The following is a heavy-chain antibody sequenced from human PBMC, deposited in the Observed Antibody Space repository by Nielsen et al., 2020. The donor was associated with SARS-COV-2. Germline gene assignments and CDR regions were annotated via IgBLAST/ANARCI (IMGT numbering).Heavy chain of an antibody. V-gene: IGHV1-2*06. CDR2: INPNSGGT. CDR3: ARDVGAFVADY. CDR1: GGTFSSYA. Sequence: ASVKVSCKASGGTFSSYAISWVRQAPGQGLEWMGRINPNSGGTNYAQKFQGRVTMTRDTSISTAYMELSRLRSDDTAVYYCARDVGAFVADYWGQGTLVTVSS. J-gene: IGHJ4*02. D-gene: IGHD1-26*01.